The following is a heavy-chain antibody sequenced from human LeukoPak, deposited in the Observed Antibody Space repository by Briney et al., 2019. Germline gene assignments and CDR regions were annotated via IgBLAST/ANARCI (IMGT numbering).Heavy chain of an antibody. J-gene: IGHJ6*03. CDR2: IYHSGST. D-gene: IGHD3-10*01. Sequence: ASETLSLTCTVSGGSISSGGYYWSWIRQPPGKGLEWIGYIYHSGSTYYNPSLKSRVTISVDRSKNQFSLKLSSVTAADTAVYYCARGNYYGSGNTYYMDVWGKGTTVTVSS. V-gene: IGHV4-30-2*01. CDR3: ARGNYYGSGNTYYMDV. CDR1: GGSISSGGYY.